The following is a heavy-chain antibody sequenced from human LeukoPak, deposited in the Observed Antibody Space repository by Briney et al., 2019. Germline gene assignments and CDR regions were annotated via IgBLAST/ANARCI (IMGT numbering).Heavy chain of an antibody. CDR3: ANGAFRLYYIDV. CDR1: GFTFSNYW. D-gene: IGHD3-16*01. V-gene: IGHV3-74*01. J-gene: IGHJ6*03. CDR2: INTDGSST. Sequence: GGSLRLSCAASGFTFSNYWMHWVRQAPGKGLVWVSRINTDGSSTNYADSVKGRFTISRDNAKNTVYLQMNSLRAEDTAVHYCANGAFRLYYIDVWGKGTTVTVSS.